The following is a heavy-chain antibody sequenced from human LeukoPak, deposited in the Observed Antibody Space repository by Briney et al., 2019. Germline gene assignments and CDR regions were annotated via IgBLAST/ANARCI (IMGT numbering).Heavy chain of an antibody. CDR3: AVDRDCTSTSCYPYNFDS. Sequence: SVKVSCKASGFTFSRSTMQWVRQARGQRLEWIGWIVVGSGNTNYAQRFQDRVTITRDMSTSTAYMQLSSLRSEDTALYYCAVDRDCTSTSCYPYNFDSWGQGTLVTASS. CDR2: IVVGSGNT. D-gene: IGHD2-2*01. J-gene: IGHJ4*02. CDR1: GFTFSRST. V-gene: IGHV1-58*02.